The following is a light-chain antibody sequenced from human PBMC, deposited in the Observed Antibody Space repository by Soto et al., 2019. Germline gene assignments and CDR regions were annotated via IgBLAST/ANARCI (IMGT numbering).Light chain of an antibody. CDR1: QSVSSSY. Sequence: EIVLTQSPGALSLSPGERATLSGMASQSVSSSYLAWYQQKPGQAPRLLIYGASSRATGIPDRFSGSGSGTDFTLTISRLEPEDFAVYYCQQYGSSITFGQGTRLEI. J-gene: IGKJ5*01. CDR2: GAS. V-gene: IGKV3-20*01. CDR3: QQYGSSIT.